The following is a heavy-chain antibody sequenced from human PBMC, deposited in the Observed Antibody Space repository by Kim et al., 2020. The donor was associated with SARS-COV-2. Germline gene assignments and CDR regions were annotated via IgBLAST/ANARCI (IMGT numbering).Heavy chain of an antibody. CDR3: ARSGGITFGGVIADPIYYYYYYGMDV. D-gene: IGHD3-16*02. CDR2: IIPIFGTA. J-gene: IGHJ6*02. Sequence: SVKVSCKASGGTFSSYAISWVRQAPGQGLEWMGGIIPIFGTANYAQKFQGRVTITADESTSTAYMELSSLRSEDTAVYYCARSGGITFGGVIADPIYYYYYYGMDVWGQGTTVTVSS. CDR1: GGTFSSYA. V-gene: IGHV1-69*13.